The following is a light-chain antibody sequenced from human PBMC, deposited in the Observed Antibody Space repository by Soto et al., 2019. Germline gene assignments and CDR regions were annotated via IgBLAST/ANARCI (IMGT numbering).Light chain of an antibody. CDR2: DTS. CDR1: QSVSSY. J-gene: IGKJ1*01. V-gene: IGKV3-11*01. CDR3: QQRSNWPWT. Sequence: EIVLTQSPATLSLSPGGRATLSCRASQSVSSYLTWYQQKPGQAPRLLIYDTSNRATGIPARFSGSGSGTDFTLTISTLEPEDFAVYYCQQRSNWPWTFGQRTKVEIK.